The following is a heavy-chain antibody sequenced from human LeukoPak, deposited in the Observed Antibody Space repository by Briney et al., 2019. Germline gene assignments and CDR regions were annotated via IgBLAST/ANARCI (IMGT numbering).Heavy chain of an antibody. J-gene: IGHJ6*02. Sequence: GGSLRLSCAASGFTFSTYSMNWVRQAPGKGLEWVSSISSSSSYIYYADSVKGRFTISRDNAKNSLYLQMNSLRAEDTAVYYCARDGLYCSGGSCYSGNTYGMDVWGQGTTVTVSS. V-gene: IGHV3-21*01. CDR2: ISSSSSYI. D-gene: IGHD2-15*01. CDR3: ARDGLYCSGGSCYSGNTYGMDV. CDR1: GFTFSTYS.